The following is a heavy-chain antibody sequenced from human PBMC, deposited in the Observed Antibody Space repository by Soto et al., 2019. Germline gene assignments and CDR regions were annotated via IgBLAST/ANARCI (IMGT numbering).Heavy chain of an antibody. CDR2: IYYSGST. CDR3: ARGYYDSSGYPPRGPFDY. CDR1: GGSISSGGYY. Sequence: PSETLSLTCTVSGGSISSGGYYWSWIRQHPGKGLEWIGYIYYSGSTYYNPSLKSRVTISVDTSKNQFSLKLSSVTAADTAVYYCARGYYDSSGYPPRGPFDYWGQGTLVTVSS. D-gene: IGHD3-22*01. V-gene: IGHV4-31*03. J-gene: IGHJ4*02.